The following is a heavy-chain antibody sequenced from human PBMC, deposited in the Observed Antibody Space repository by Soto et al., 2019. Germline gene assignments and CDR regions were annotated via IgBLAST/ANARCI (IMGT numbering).Heavy chain of an antibody. J-gene: IGHJ6*03. CDR3: ARSPNFWSGYFRTDYYYYYMDV. CDR2: ISGSGGST. V-gene: IGHV3-23*01. D-gene: IGHD3-3*01. CDR1: GFTFSSYA. Sequence: SGGSLRLSCAASGFTFSSYAMSWVRQAPGKGLEWVSAISGSGGSTYYADSVKGRFTISRDNSKNTLYLQMNSLRAEDTAVYYCARSPNFWSGYFRTDYYYYYMDVWGKGTTVTVSS.